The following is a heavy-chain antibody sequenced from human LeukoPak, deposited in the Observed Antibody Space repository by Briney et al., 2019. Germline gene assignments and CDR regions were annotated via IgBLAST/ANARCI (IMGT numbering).Heavy chain of an antibody. Sequence: ASVKVSCKASGYTFTSYYMHWVRQAPGQGLEWMGIINPSGGSTSYAQKFQGRVTMTRDTSTSTVYMELSSLRSEDTAVYYCARASYQLLWQHPLFDPCGQGTLVTVSS. D-gene: IGHD2-2*01. J-gene: IGHJ5*02. CDR2: INPSGGST. CDR3: ARASYQLLWQHPLFDP. V-gene: IGHV1-46*01. CDR1: GYTFTSYY.